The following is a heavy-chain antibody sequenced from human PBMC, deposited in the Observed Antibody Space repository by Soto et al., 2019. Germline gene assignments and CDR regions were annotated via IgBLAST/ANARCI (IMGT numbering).Heavy chain of an antibody. CDR1: GGSFSGYY. D-gene: IGHD6-13*01. J-gene: IGHJ4*02. V-gene: IGHV4-34*01. CDR3: AGSSWSRSFDH. CDR2: INHSGST. Sequence: PSETLSLTCAVYGGSFSGYYWSWIRQPPGKGLEWIGEINHSGSTNYNPSLKSRVTISVDTSKNQFSLKLSSVTAADTAVYYCAGSSWSRSFDHWGQGTLVTVSS.